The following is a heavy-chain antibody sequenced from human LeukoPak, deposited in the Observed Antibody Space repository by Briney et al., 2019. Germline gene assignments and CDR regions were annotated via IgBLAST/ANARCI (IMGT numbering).Heavy chain of an antibody. J-gene: IGHJ4*02. V-gene: IGHV4-39*07. Sequence: SETLSLTCTVSGGSISSRNYYWGWIRQPPGKGLEWIGTIYYSGSTYYNPSLKSRVTISVDTSKNQFSLKLSSVTAADTAVYYCARESGWSGYFDYWGQGTLVTVSS. CDR2: IYYSGST. CDR3: ARESGWSGYFDY. D-gene: IGHD6-19*01. CDR1: GGSISSRNYY.